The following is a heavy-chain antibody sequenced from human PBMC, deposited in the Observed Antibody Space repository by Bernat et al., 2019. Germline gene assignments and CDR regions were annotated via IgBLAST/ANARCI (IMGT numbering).Heavy chain of an antibody. D-gene: IGHD2-15*01. V-gene: IGHV3-23*01. Sequence: EVQILESGGGLVQPGGSLRLSCAASGFTFTNYAMKWVRQAPGKGLEWVSSITNGGYSTYYADSVRGRFTMSRDNSKNTVDLQMNSRRAEDTAIYYCAPSPRAGSFDFWGQGTLVTVSS. CDR1: GFTFTNYA. CDR3: APSPRAGSFDF. J-gene: IGHJ4*02. CDR2: ITNGGYST.